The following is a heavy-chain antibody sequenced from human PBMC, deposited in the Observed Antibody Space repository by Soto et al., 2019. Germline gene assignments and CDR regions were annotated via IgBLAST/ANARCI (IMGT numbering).Heavy chain of an antibody. D-gene: IGHD3-9*01. V-gene: IGHV2-5*02. J-gene: IGHJ4*02. CDR2: IYWDDAR. Sequence: QITLKESGPTLVKPTQTLTLTCSCSGLSLSTTTVGVGWIRQPPGNALEWLALIYWDDARRYIPSLKNRLTITKATGGGQVFLTTTDMDTVNTATYNCANITPFDFKGYYFDYWGPGILVTVSS. CDR3: ANITPFDFKGYYFDY. CDR1: GLSLSTTTVG.